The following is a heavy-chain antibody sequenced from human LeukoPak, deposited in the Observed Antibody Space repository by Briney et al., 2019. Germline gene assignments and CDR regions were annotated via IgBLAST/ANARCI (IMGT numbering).Heavy chain of an antibody. J-gene: IGHJ4*02. D-gene: IGHD2-15*01. CDR3: ARDYYCSGGSCYSPDYDY. Sequence: GGSLRLSCAASGFTFSSYWMSWVRQAPGKGLEWVSSISTSGNYIYYADSVKGRFTISRDNAKNSVYLQMDSLRAENTAVYYCARDYYCSGGSCYSPDYDYWGQGTQVTVSS. CDR2: ISTSGNYI. V-gene: IGHV3-21*01. CDR1: GFTFSSYW.